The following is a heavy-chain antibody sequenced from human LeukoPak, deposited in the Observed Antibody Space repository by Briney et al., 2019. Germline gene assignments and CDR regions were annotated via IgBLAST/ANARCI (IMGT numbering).Heavy chain of an antibody. Sequence: GRSLRLSCAASGFTFSSYGMHWVRQAPGKGLEWGAVISYDGSNKYYADSVKGRFTISRDNSKNTLYLQMNSLRAEDTAVYYCAKGLRITMVRGVMVLDYWGQGTLVTVSS. J-gene: IGHJ4*02. V-gene: IGHV3-30*18. D-gene: IGHD3-10*01. CDR2: ISYDGSNK. CDR3: AKGLRITMVRGVMVLDY. CDR1: GFTFSSYG.